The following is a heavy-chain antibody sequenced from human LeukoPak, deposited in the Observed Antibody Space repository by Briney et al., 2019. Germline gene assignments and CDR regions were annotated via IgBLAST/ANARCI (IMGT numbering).Heavy chain of an antibody. V-gene: IGHV3-48*03. J-gene: IGHJ6*02. CDR3: ARNSGMDV. Sequence: TGGSLRLSCAASGFTFSTYEMNWVRQAPGKGLEWVSYISVSGTTKYYADSVKGRFTISRDNAKNSLYLQMNSLRAEDTAIYYCARNSGMDVWGQGTTVTVSS. CDR2: ISVSGTTK. CDR1: GFTFSTYE.